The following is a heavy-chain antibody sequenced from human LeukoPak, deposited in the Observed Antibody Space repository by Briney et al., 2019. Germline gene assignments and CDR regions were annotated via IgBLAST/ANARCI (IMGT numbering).Heavy chain of an antibody. CDR2: IIPIFGTA. CDR3: ARSHYYDSSGYYYAVDY. V-gene: IGHV1-69*05. D-gene: IGHD3-22*01. CDR1: GGTFSSYA. Sequence: ASVKVSCKASGGTFSSYAISWVRQAPGQGLEWMGGIIPIFGTANYAQKFQGRVTITTDGSTSTAYMELSSLRSEDTAVYYCARSHYYDSSGYYYAVDYWGQGTLVTVSS. J-gene: IGHJ4*02.